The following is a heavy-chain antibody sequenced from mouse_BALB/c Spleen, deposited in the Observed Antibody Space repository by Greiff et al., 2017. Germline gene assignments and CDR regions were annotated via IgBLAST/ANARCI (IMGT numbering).Heavy chain of an antibody. D-gene: IGHD3-2*01. Sequence: QVQLQQSGAELVRPGVSVKISCKGSGYTFTDYAMHWVKQSHAKSLEWIGVISTYYGDASYNQKFKGKATMTVDKSSSTAYMELARLTSEDSAIYYCAREGKTARATYAMDYWGQGTSVTVSS. CDR1: GYTFTDYA. J-gene: IGHJ4*01. CDR2: ISTYYGDA. CDR3: AREGKTARATYAMDY. V-gene: IGHV1S137*01.